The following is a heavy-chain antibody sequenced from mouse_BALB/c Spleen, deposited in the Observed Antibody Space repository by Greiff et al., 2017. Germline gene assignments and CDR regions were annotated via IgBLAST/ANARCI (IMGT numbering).Heavy chain of an antibody. Sequence: QVQLKQSGAELVRPGTSVKVSCKASGYAFTNYLIEWVKQRPGQGLEWIGVINPGSGGTNYNEKFKGKATLTADKSSSTAYMQLSSLTSDDSAVYFCARGGVTTVVGYFDYWGQGTTLTVSS. CDR3: ARGGVTTVVGYFDY. D-gene: IGHD1-1*01. V-gene: IGHV1-54*01. J-gene: IGHJ2*01. CDR1: GYAFTNYL. CDR2: INPGSGGT.